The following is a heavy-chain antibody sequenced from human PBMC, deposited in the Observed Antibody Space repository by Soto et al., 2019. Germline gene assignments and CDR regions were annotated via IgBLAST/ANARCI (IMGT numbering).Heavy chain of an antibody. CDR2: ISDTGSG. CDR1: GGPVSSGSYY. V-gene: IGHV4-61*01. D-gene: IGHD5-12*01. CDR3: ARAHSGYDPLGMDV. J-gene: IGHJ6*02. Sequence: QVQLQESGPGLVKPSETLAVTCTVSGGPVSSGSYYWSWIRKPPGKGLEGVGCISDTGSGDYTPSLKSRVTISVHTSKRQFSLRLNSVTAADTAVYYCARAHSGYDPLGMDVWGQGTTVTVSS.